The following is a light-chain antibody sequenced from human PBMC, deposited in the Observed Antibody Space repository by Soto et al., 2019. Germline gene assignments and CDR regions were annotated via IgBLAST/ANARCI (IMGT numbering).Light chain of an antibody. CDR1: QTVSSK. CDR2: GAS. CDR3: QQYNDWPPQLT. V-gene: IGKV3-15*01. Sequence: EIVMTQSPATLSVSVGERATLSCRASQTVSSKLAWYQQKPGQAPRLLIYGASTRATGIPARFTGSGYGTEFTLTISSLQSEDFAVYYCQQYNDWPPQLTFGGGTKVEFK. J-gene: IGKJ4*01.